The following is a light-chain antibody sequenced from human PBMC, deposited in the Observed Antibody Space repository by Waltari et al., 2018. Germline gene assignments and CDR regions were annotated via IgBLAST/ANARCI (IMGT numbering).Light chain of an antibody. CDR3: GTWDSRLGGVV. V-gene: IGLV1-51*01. CDR2: DSN. CDR1: RSNIGNYY. J-gene: IGLJ2*01. Sequence: QSVLTQPPSVSTSPGQKVTISCSGRRSNIGNYYVFWYQQLPGTAPKLLIYDSNKRPSGIPDRFSGSKAGTSATLEITGLQTGDEADYYCGTWDSRLGGVVFGGGTKLTVL.